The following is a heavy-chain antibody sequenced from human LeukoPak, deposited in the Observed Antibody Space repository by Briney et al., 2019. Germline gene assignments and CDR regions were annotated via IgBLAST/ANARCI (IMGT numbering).Heavy chain of an antibody. J-gene: IGHJ4*02. D-gene: IGHD3-16*02. Sequence: GGSLRLSCAASGFTFSSYGMHWDRQAPGKGLEWVAFIRYDGSNKYYADSVKGRFTISRDNSKNTLYLQMNSLRAEDTAVYYCAKALVRLGELSLFPFDYWGQGTLVTVSS. CDR1: GFTFSSYG. CDR3: AKALVRLGELSLFPFDY. CDR2: IRYDGSNK. V-gene: IGHV3-30*02.